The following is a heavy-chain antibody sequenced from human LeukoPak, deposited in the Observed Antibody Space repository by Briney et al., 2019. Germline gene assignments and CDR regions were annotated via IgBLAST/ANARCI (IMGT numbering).Heavy chain of an antibody. CDR3: ARGSGPGAALDY. J-gene: IGHJ4*02. Sequence: GGSLRLSCTGSGFNFGDYTVTWVRQAPGKGLEWISIIQSIPYGGTTGNAASVQGRFTISRDDSRSAAYLQMDRVKTEDTGVYYCARGSGPGAALDYWGQGVLVTFAP. V-gene: IGHV3-49*04. CDR1: GFNFGDYT. D-gene: IGHD6-25*01. CDR2: IQSIPYGGTT.